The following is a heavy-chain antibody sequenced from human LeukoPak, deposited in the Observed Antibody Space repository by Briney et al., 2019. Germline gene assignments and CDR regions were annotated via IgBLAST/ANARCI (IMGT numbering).Heavy chain of an antibody. CDR3: ARLKDWYKSGQNKWFDP. Sequence: SETLPQICTDSGGSINSYYWSWIRQPPGKGLEWIGYIYNTGSTNYNPSLKSRVTISVDTAENQFSLKLSSVTAADTAVYYCARLKDWYKSGQNKWFDPWGQGTLVTVSS. D-gene: IGHD6-19*01. CDR2: IYNTGST. CDR1: GGSINSYY. J-gene: IGHJ5*02. V-gene: IGHV4-59*08.